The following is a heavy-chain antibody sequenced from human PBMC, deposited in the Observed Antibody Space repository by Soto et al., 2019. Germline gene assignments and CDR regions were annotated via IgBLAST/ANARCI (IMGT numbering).Heavy chain of an antibody. D-gene: IGHD1-7*01. CDR1: GDTFSNYA. V-gene: IGHV1-69*01. J-gene: IGHJ4*02. CDR2: IIPVFGTA. Sequence: QVQLVQSGAEVKKPGSSVTVSCKASGDTFSNYAISWVRQAPGQGLEWMGGIIPVFGTANYPQKFRGRVTITADGSTRTAYMELSSLTSGDTAVYYCSAWYPALAVSTTPGAYWGQGTLITVSS. CDR3: SAWYPALAVSTTPGAY.